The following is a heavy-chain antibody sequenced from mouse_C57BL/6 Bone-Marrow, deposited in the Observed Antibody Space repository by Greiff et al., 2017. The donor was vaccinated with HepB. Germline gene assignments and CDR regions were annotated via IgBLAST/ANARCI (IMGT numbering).Heavy chain of an antibody. J-gene: IGHJ3*01. D-gene: IGHD2-12*01. V-gene: IGHV3-6*01. Sequence: EVHLVESGPGLVKPSQSLSLTCSVTGYSITSGYYWNWIRQFPGNKLEWMGYISYDGSNNYNPSLKNRISITRDTSKNQFFLKLNSVTTEDTATYYCARDLRPWFAYWGQGTLVTVSA. CDR2: ISYDGSN. CDR1: GYSITSGYY. CDR3: ARDLRPWFAY.